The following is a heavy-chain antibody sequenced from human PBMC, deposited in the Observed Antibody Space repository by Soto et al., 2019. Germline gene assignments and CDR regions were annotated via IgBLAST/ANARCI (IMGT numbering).Heavy chain of an antibody. CDR3: ARERGGSYYLDY. J-gene: IGHJ4*02. CDR1: GFTFSGYD. D-gene: IGHD1-26*01. CDR2: IGTAGDT. V-gene: IGHV3-13*01. Sequence: PGGSLRLSCAASGFTFSGYDMHWVRQATGKGLEWVSAIGTAGDTYYPGSVKGRFTISRENAKNSLYLQMNSLRAEDTAVYYCARERGGSYYLDYWGQGTLVTVSS.